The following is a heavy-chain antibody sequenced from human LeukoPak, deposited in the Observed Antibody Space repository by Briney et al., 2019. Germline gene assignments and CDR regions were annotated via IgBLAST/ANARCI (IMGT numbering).Heavy chain of an antibody. D-gene: IGHD3-3*02. CDR1: GXTFSSYA. CDR2: ITGNGGRT. J-gene: IGHJ4*02. V-gene: IGHV3-64D*09. CDR3: VKVLGAYIADY. Sequence: AGGSLRLSCSASGXTFSSYAMHWVRQAPGQGLEYVSTITGNGGRTYYADSVKGRFTISRDNSKNTLYLQMSSLRPEDTAVYYCVKVLGAYIADYWGQGTLITVSS.